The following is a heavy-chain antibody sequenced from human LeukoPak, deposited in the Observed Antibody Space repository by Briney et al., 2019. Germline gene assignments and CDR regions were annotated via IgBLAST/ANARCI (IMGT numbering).Heavy chain of an antibody. J-gene: IGHJ4*02. D-gene: IGHD3-22*01. CDR1: GFTFSSYA. CDR3: AKSIGSGSYYGGDY. V-gene: IGHV3-23*01. CDR2: ISGSGGST. Sequence: PGGSLRLSCAASGFTFSSYAMSWVRQAPGKGLEWVSVISGSGGSTYYADSVKGRFTISRDNSKNTLYLQMNSLRAEDTAVYYCAKSIGSGSYYGGDYWGQETLVTVSS.